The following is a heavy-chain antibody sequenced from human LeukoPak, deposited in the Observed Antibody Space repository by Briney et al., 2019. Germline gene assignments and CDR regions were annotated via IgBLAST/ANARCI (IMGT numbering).Heavy chain of an antibody. D-gene: IGHD3-16*01. Sequence: PGGSLRLPCAASGFTFSSYWMSWVRQAPGKGPEWVANIKQDGSEKNYVGSVKGRFTISRDNAKKSLYLQMNSLRAEDAAVYYCARDLPMGSFWGQGTLVTVSS. V-gene: IGHV3-7*01. CDR1: GFTFSSYW. CDR3: ARDLPMGSF. CDR2: IKQDGSEK. J-gene: IGHJ4*02.